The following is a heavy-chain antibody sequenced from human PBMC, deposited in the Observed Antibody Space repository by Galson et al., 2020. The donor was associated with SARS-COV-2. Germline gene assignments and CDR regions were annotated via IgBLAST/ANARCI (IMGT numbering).Heavy chain of an antibody. CDR2: IWYDGSNK. CDR1: GFTFSSYG. CDR3: ASGVAPGGAYDYYGMDV. J-gene: IGHJ6*02. V-gene: IGHV3-33*01. D-gene: IGHD3-3*01. Sequence: GESLKISCAASGFTFSSYGMHWVRQAPGKGLEWVAVIWYDGSNKYYADSVKGRFTISRDNSKNTLYLQMNSLRAEDTAVYYCASGVAPGGAYDYYGMDVWGQGTTVTVSS.